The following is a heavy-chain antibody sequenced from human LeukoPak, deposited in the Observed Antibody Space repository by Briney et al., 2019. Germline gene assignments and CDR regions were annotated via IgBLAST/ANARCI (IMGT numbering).Heavy chain of an antibody. CDR2: ISYDGSNK. V-gene: IGHV3-30-3*01. J-gene: IGHJ1*01. Sequence: PGGSLRLSCAASGFTFSSYAMHWVRQAPGKGLEWVAVISYDGSNKYYADSVKGRFTISRDNAKNSLYLQMNSLRAEDTALYYCAKDQGYCSGGSCYSIAVELQHWGQGTLVTVSS. CDR1: GFTFSSYA. CDR3: AKDQGYCSGGSCYSIAVELQH. D-gene: IGHD2-15*01.